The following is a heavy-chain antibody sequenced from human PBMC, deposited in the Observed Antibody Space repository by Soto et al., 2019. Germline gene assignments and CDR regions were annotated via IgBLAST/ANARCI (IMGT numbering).Heavy chain of an antibody. Sequence: QTVGSLRLSCAASGFTFSSYWMSWVRQAPGKGLEWVANIKQDGSEKYYVDSVKGRFTLSRDNAKNSLQLQMNSLRAEDTAIYFCARVAYFNGWIFDYWGQGTLVTVSS. CDR1: GFTFSSYW. V-gene: IGHV3-7*01. D-gene: IGHD6-19*01. CDR2: IKQDGSEK. CDR3: ARVAYFNGWIFDY. J-gene: IGHJ4*01.